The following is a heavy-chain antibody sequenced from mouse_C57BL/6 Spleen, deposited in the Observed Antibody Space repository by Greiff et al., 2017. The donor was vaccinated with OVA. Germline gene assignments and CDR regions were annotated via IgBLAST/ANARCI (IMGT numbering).Heavy chain of an antibody. D-gene: IGHD1-1*01. V-gene: IGHV1-82*01. CDR3: ARRRNHYYGSSYGYFDV. J-gene: IGHJ1*03. Sequence: QVQLKESGPELVKPGASVKISCKASGYAFSSSWMNWVKQRPGKGLEWIGRNCPGDGDTNYNGKFKGKATLTADKSSSTAYMQLSSLTSEDSAVYFCARRRNHYYGSSYGYFDVWGTGTTVTVSS. CDR1: GYAFSSSW. CDR2: NCPGDGDT.